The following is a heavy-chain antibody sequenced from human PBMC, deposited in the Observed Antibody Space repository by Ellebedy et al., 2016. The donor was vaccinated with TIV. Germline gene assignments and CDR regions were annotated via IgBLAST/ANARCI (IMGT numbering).Heavy chain of an antibody. Sequence: GESLKISXKAFGYAFRIYWLTWVRQMPGQGLEWMGRIDPSPSDSYIDYSPSFQGHVTISVDKSITTAYLQWSSLKASDTAIYYCARHELGSNAAFDYWGQGTLVTVSS. J-gene: IGHJ4*02. CDR1: GYAFRIYW. D-gene: IGHD7-27*01. V-gene: IGHV5-10-1*01. CDR2: IDPSPSDSYI. CDR3: ARHELGSNAAFDY.